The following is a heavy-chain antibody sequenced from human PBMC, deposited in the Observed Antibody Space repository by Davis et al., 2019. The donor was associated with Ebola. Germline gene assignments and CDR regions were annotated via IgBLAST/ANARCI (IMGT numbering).Heavy chain of an antibody. CDR3: ASLAIRLLDY. CDR2: ISSGSGTI. J-gene: IGHJ4*02. CDR1: GFTFSSHT. D-gene: IGHD5-12*01. Sequence: GESLKISCAASGFTFSSHTMAWVRQAPGKGLDYVSYISSGSGTIYYADSVRGRFTISRDNAKNSMYLQINRLRAEDTAVYYCASLAIRLLDYWGQGTQVTVSS. V-gene: IGHV3-48*01.